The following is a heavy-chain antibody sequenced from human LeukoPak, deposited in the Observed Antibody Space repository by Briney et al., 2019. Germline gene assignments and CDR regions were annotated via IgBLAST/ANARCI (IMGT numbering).Heavy chain of an antibody. D-gene: IGHD3-10*01. CDR1: GGSISSSSYY. CDR3: ARSYYGSGRYGPQFDY. Sequence: SETLSLTCTVSGGSISSSSYYWGWIRQPPGKGLEWIGSIYYSGSTYYNPSLKSRVTISVDTSKNQFSLKLSSVTAADTAVYYCARSYYGSGRYGPQFDYWGQGTLVTVSS. J-gene: IGHJ4*02. V-gene: IGHV4-39*07. CDR2: IYYSGST.